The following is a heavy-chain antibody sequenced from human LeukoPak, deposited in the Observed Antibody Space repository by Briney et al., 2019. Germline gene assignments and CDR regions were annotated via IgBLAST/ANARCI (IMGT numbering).Heavy chain of an antibody. D-gene: IGHD3-22*01. V-gene: IGHV4-39*07. J-gene: IGHJ4*02. Sequence: SETLSLTCTVSGGSISSSSYYWGWIRQPPGKGLEWIGSIYYSGSTYYNPSLKSRVTISVDTSKNQFSLKLSSVTAADTAVYYCARDRVTYYYDSSGYPQTTHFDYWGQGTLVTVSS. CDR3: ARDRVTYYYDSSGYPQTTHFDY. CDR1: GGSISSSSYY. CDR2: IYYSGST.